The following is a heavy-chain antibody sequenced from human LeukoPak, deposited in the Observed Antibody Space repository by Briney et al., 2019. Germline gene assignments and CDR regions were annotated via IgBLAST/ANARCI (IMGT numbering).Heavy chain of an antibody. Sequence: ASVKVSCKASGGTFSSYAISWVRQAPGQGLEWMGGIIPIFGTANYAQKFQGRVTITADKSTSTAYMELSSLRSEDTAVYYCARDPGYYGSDPWGQGTLVTVSS. V-gene: IGHV1-69*06. CDR3: ARDPGYYGSDP. CDR2: IIPIFGTA. J-gene: IGHJ5*02. D-gene: IGHD3-10*01. CDR1: GGTFSSYA.